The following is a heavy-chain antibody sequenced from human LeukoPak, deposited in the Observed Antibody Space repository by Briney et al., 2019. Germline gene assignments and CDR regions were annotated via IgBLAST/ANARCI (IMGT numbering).Heavy chain of an antibody. J-gene: IGHJ4*02. CDR1: GFTFSSYN. V-gene: IGHV3-23*01. D-gene: IGHD6-19*01. CDR3: AKEYSSGWYGPSVDY. CDR2: ISGSGGST. Sequence: GGSLRLSCAASGFTFSSYNMNWVRQAPGKGLEWVSAISGSGGSTYYADSVKGRFTIPRDNSKNTLYLQMNSLRAEDTAVYYCAKEYSSGWYGPSVDYWGQGTLVTVSS.